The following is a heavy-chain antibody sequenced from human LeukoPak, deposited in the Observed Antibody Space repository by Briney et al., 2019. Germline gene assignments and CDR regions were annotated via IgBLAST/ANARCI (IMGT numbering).Heavy chain of an antibody. Sequence: QPGGSLRLSCAPSGFTFDDYAMHRVRQAPGKGLEWVALISYDGGNENYANSVKGRFTISRDNSKSTLYLQMNDLRPEDTAVYYCARDPPYTSGWSQNFFDYWGLGTLVTVSS. J-gene: IGHJ4*02. D-gene: IGHD6-19*01. CDR2: ISYDGGNE. CDR1: GFTFDDYA. CDR3: ARDPPYTSGWSQNFFDY. V-gene: IGHV3-30*04.